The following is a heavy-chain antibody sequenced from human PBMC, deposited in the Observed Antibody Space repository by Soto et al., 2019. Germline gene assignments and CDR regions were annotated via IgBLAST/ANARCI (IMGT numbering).Heavy chain of an antibody. CDR2: IYYSGST. Sequence: SEKLPLTCTVSGGSISSYYWSWIRQPPGKGLEWIGYIYYSGSTNYNPSLKSRVTISVDTSKNQFSLKLSSVTAADTAVYYCARFRTVLRWLQMRYFDYWGQGILV. CDR1: GGSISSYY. V-gene: IGHV4-59*01. CDR3: ARFRTVLRWLQMRYFDY. J-gene: IGHJ4*02. D-gene: IGHD5-12*01.